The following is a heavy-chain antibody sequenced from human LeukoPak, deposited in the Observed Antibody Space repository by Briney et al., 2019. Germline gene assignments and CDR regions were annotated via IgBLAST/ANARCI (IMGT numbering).Heavy chain of an antibody. Sequence: SETLSLTCTVSGGSINNGGYYWSWIRQHPGKGLEWIGYIYYSGSSYYNPSLRSRVTISVDTSKNHFSLKLSSVTAADTAVYYCAGEYSSSLHLGYFDLWGRGTLVTVSS. D-gene: IGHD6-6*01. CDR2: IYYSGSS. CDR3: AGEYSSSLHLGYFDL. CDR1: GGSINNGGYY. V-gene: IGHV4-31*03. J-gene: IGHJ2*01.